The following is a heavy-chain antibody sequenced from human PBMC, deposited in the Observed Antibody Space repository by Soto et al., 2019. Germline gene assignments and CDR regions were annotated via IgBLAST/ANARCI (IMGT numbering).Heavy chain of an antibody. CDR1: GFSLITSGAG. V-gene: IGHV2-5*02. Sequence: QITLKEAGPTLVKPTQTLTLTCSFSGFSLITSGAGVGWIRQPPGKALEWLAFIYWDDDKGYSTSLKSRLTITKDTSRNQVVLTMTTMDPADTATYYCAHTMAPRIFDYWGQGTLVTVS. CDR3: AHTMAPRIFDY. J-gene: IGHJ4*02. CDR2: IYWDDDK.